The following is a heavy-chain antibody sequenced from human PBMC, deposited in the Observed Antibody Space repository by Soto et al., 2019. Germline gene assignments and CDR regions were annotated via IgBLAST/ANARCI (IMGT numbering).Heavy chain of an antibody. D-gene: IGHD3-3*01. CDR1: GFTFSSSA. V-gene: IGHV3-23*01. J-gene: IGHJ6*02. CDR2: ISGSGFAT. CDR3: ARDQAKNYGGVIRGSSPDG. Sequence: EVQLLESGGALVQPGGSLRLSCAGSGFTFSSSAMTWVRQAPGKGLEWVAGISGSGFATYYADSVRGRFTISRDNFNKKFNLQMNSLRAEDTAVYHCARDQAKNYGGVIRGSSPDGWGQGTTVTVSS.